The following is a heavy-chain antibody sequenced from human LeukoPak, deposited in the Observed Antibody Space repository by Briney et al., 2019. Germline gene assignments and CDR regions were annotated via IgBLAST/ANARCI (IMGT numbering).Heavy chain of an antibody. CDR3: ARQRITMVRGVITNYYFDY. J-gene: IGHJ4*02. V-gene: IGHV3-20*01. CDR2: INWNGGST. Sequence: GGSLRLSCAASGFTFSSYGMSWVRQAPGKGLEWVSGINWNGGSTGYADSVKGRFTISRDNAKNSLYLQMNSLRAEDTALYHCARQRITMVRGVITNYYFDYWGQGTLVTVSS. CDR1: GFTFSSYG. D-gene: IGHD3-10*01.